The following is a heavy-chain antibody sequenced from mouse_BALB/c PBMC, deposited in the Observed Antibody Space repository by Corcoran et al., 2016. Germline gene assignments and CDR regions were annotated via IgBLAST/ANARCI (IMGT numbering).Heavy chain of an antibody. V-gene: IGHV14-3*02. CDR3: ARRTRDY. Sequence: DQLQQSGAVLVKPGASVMLSCTASGFDIKDTYMHWVKQRPEQGLEWIGRIDPANGHTKYDTKFQGKATITPYTSSNTAYLPLSSLTSEDTAVDYCARRTRDYLGQGSSVTVSS. CDR2: IDPANGHT. J-gene: IGHJ4*01. CDR1: GFDIKDTY.